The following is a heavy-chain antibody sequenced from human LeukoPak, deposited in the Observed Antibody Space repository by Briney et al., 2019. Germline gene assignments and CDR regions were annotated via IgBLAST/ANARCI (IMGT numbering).Heavy chain of an antibody. CDR2: IRYDGSNK. CDR3: TWLTCGSSCWSL. J-gene: IGHJ4*02. D-gene: IGHD2-15*01. Sequence: GGSLRLSCAASGFIFSSYGMHWVRQAPGKGLEWVAFIRYDGSNKYYADSVKGRFTISRDNSKNTLYLQMNSLKTEDTAVYFCTWLTCGSSCWSLWGQGTLVTVSS. V-gene: IGHV3-30*02. CDR1: GFIFSSYG.